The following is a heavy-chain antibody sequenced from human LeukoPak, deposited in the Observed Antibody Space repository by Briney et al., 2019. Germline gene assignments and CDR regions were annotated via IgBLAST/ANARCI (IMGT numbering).Heavy chain of an antibody. CDR3: AKDFMGQWTAEYYFDY. CDR1: GFTFSSYG. J-gene: IGHJ4*02. Sequence: PGGSLRLSCAASGFTFSSYGMHWVRQAPGKGLEWVAFIRYDGSNKYCADSVKGRFTISRDNSKNTLYLQMNSLRAEDTAVYYCAKDFMGQWTAEYYFDYWGQGTLVTVSS. V-gene: IGHV3-30*02. D-gene: IGHD6-19*01. CDR2: IRYDGSNK.